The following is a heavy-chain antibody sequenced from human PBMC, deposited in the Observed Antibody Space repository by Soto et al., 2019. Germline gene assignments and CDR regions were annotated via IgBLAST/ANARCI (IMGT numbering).Heavy chain of an antibody. Sequence: ESGGGLVKPGGSLRLSCAASAVTFSSYSMNWVRQAPGKGLEWVSSISSSSSYIYYADSVKGRFTISRDNAKNSLYLQMNSLRAEDTAVYFCAGGPAYSSSSPYWGQGTLFTVSS. CDR2: ISSSSSYI. J-gene: IGHJ4*02. V-gene: IGHV3-21*01. CDR3: AGGPAYSSSSPY. CDR1: AVTFSSYS. D-gene: IGHD6-6*01.